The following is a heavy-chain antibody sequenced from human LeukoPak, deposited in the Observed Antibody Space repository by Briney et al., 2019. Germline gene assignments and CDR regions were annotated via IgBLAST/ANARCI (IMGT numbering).Heavy chain of an antibody. CDR1: GYSFTTYW. CDR2: VYSGDSDS. CDR3: ARSNGYKVYFDY. V-gene: IGHV5-51*01. Sequence: GESLKISCKGSGYSFTTYWIGWVRQMPGKGLEWMGIVYSGDSDSFYSPSFQGQVTISADKSINTAYLQWSSLKASDTAIYYCARSNGYKVYFDYWGQGTLVTVSS. J-gene: IGHJ4*02. D-gene: IGHD5-24*01.